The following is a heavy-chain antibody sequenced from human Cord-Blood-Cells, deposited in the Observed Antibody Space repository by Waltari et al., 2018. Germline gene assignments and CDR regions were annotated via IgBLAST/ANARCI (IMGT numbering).Heavy chain of an antibody. J-gene: IGHJ4*02. Sequence: EVQLVESGGGRVKPGGSLRLSCAASGFTFSSYSMNWVRQAPGKGLEWVSSISSSSYIYYADSVKGRFTISRDNAKNSLYLQMNSLRAEDTAVYYCARDADFWSGYYDYWGQGTLVTVSS. V-gene: IGHV3-21*01. D-gene: IGHD3-3*01. CDR2: ISSSSYI. CDR3: ARDADFWSGYYDY. CDR1: GFTFSSYS.